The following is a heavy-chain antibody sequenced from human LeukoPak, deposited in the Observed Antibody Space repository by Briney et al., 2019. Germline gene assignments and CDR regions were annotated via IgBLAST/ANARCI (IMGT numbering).Heavy chain of an antibody. CDR3: VKSPSDGLDV. J-gene: IGHJ6*02. Sequence: GGSLRLSFSASGFTFSIYPMHWVRQAPGKGLEYVSTIFTNGNTKSSADSMKGSFTTSRDDSKTTLYLQMSSLRHEDTAVYYCVKSPSDGLDVWGQGATVTVSS. CDR2: IFTNGNTK. V-gene: IGHV3-64D*09. CDR1: GFTFSIYP.